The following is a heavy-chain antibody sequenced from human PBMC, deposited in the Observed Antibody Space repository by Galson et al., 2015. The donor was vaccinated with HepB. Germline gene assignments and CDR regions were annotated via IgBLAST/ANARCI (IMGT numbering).Heavy chain of an antibody. Sequence: SLRLSCAASGFTFSSYGMHWVRQAPGKGLEWVAVISYDGSNKYYADSVKGRFTISRDNSKNTLYLQMNSLRAEDTAVYYCAKEGLGQYAFDIWGQGTMVTVSS. CDR2: ISYDGSNK. CDR1: GFTFSSYG. CDR3: AKEGLGQYAFDI. J-gene: IGHJ3*02. D-gene: IGHD3-16*01. V-gene: IGHV3-30*18.